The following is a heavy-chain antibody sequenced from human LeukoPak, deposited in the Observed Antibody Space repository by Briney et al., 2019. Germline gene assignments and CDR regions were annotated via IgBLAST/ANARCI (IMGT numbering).Heavy chain of an antibody. J-gene: IGHJ5*02. Sequence: SETLSLTCAVYGGSFSGYYWSWIRQPPGKGLEWIGEINHSGSTNYNPSLKSRVTTSVDTSKNQFSLKLSSVTAADTAVYYCARVYDFWSGYGWFDPWGQGTLVTVSS. CDR1: GGSFSGYY. CDR3: ARVYDFWSGYGWFDP. V-gene: IGHV4-34*01. CDR2: INHSGST. D-gene: IGHD3-3*01.